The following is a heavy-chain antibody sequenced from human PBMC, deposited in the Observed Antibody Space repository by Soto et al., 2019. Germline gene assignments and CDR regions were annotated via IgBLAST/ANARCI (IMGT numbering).Heavy chain of an antibody. V-gene: IGHV4-31*03. D-gene: IGHD1-1*01. Sequence: SETLSLTCTVSGGSISSGGYYWSWIRQHPGKGLEWIGYFYYSGSTYYNPSLKSRVTISVDTSKNQFSLKLSSVTAADTAVYYCARWPQLEPRFDYWGQGTLVTVSS. CDR1: GGSISSGGYY. CDR2: FYYSGST. J-gene: IGHJ4*02. CDR3: ARWPQLEPRFDY.